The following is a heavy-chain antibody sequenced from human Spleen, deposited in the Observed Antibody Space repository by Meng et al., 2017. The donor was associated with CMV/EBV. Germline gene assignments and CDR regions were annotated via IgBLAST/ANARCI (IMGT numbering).Heavy chain of an antibody. CDR1: GDSIGSNW. Sequence: SLTCTVSGDSIGSNWWSWVRQPPGKGLEWIGEIHHSGDTNYNPSLWSRVTISVDRTSNQLSLTMTSVTAADTAVYYCAGHFGFSLASWGQGTLVTVSS. CDR2: IHHSGDT. V-gene: IGHV4-4*02. J-gene: IGHJ4*02. D-gene: IGHD3-3*01. CDR3: AGHFGFSLAS.